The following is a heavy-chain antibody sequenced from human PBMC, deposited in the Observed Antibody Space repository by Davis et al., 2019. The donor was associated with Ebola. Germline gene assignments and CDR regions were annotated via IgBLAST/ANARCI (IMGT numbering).Heavy chain of an antibody. CDR2: IYHSGST. V-gene: IGHV4-4*02. CDR3: ARATPGGYYDSSGYYWAYFDY. J-gene: IGHJ4*02. D-gene: IGHD3-22*01. CDR1: GGSISSSNW. Sequence: GSLRLSCAVSGGSISSSNWWSWVRQPPGKGLEWIGEIYHSGSTNYNPSLKSRVTISVDKSKNQFSLKLSSVTAADTAVYYCARATPGGYYDSSGYYWAYFDYWGQGTLVTVSS.